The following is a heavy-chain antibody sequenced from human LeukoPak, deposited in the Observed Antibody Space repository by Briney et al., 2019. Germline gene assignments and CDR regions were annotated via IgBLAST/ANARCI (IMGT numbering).Heavy chain of an antibody. CDR1: GFTFSSYA. V-gene: IGHV3-23*01. Sequence: GGSLRLSCAASGFTFSSYAMSWVRQAPGKGLEWVSAISGSGGSTYSADSVKGRFTISRDNSKNTLYLQMNSLRAEDTAVYYCASRSGHDSSGYREAFDIWGQGTMVTVSS. D-gene: IGHD3-22*01. CDR3: ASRSGHDSSGYREAFDI. J-gene: IGHJ3*02. CDR2: ISGSGGST.